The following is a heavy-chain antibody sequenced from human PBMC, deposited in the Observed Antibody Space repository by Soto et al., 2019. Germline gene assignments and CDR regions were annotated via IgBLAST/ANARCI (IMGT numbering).Heavy chain of an antibody. J-gene: IGHJ4*01. CDR3: ARNIWETGDFDC. CDR2: MNPNSGKT. Sequence: QVQLVQSGAEVKKPGASVKVSCKASGYTFTSYDINWVRQASGQGLEWLGWMNPNSGKTGYAQKFQGRVTMTRDTSTSTAYVELTSLTYADSGVYYCARNIWETGDFDCWGRGTLVTVSS. CDR1: GYTFTSYD. D-gene: IGHD1-26*01. V-gene: IGHV1-8*01.